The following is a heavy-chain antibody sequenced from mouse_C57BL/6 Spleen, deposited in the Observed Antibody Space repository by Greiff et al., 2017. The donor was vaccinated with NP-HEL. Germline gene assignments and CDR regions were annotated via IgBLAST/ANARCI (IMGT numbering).Heavy chain of an antibody. D-gene: IGHD6-1*01. CDR3: AGASWYYFDY. Sequence: VQLQQSGPELVKPGASVKISCKASGYAFSSSWMNWVKQRPGKGLEWIGRIYPGDGDTNYNGKFKGKATLTADKSSSTAYMQISRVTSEYSAVYFCAGASWYYFDYWGKGTTLTVSS. J-gene: IGHJ2*01. CDR1: GYAFSSSW. V-gene: IGHV1-82*01. CDR2: IYPGDGDT.